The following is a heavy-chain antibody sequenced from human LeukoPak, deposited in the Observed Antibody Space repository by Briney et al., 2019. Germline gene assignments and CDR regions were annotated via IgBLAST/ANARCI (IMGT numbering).Heavy chain of an antibody. D-gene: IGHD6-19*01. CDR3: ARYYLQWLARSTNWFDP. CDR2: INTSGST. Sequence: PSETLSLTCTVSGGSISSYYWNWIRQPAGKGLEWIGRINTSGSTNYNPSLKSRVTISVDTSKNQFSLKLSSVTAADTAVYYCARYYLQWLARSTNWFDPWGQGTLVTVSS. CDR1: GGSISSYY. V-gene: IGHV4-4*07. J-gene: IGHJ5*02.